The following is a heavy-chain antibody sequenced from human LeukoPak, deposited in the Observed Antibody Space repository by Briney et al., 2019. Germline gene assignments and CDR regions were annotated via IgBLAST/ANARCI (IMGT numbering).Heavy chain of an antibody. CDR2: IYYSGNT. V-gene: IGHV4-59*01. D-gene: IGHD2-15*01. J-gene: IGHJ3*02. CDR3: ARSYCGGGSCGAFDT. CDR1: GGSISSYY. Sequence: KPSETLSLTCTVSGGSISSYYWSWIRQPPGKGLEWIGYIYYSGNTNYNPSLKSRVTISVDTSKNQFSLRLSSVTAADTAVYYCARSYCGGGSCGAFDTWGQGTMVTVSS.